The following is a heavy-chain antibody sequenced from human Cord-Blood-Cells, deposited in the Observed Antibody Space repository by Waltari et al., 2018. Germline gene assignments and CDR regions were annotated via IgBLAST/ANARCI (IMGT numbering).Heavy chain of an antibody. J-gene: IGHJ4*02. CDR3: TRYSSSPAFDY. V-gene: IGHV3-73*02. Sequence: EVQLVESGGGLVQPGGSLKLSCAASGFTFSGSAMHWVRQASGKGLGWVGRIRSKANSYATAYAASVKGRFTISRDDSKNTAYLQMNSLKTEDTAVYYCTRYSSSPAFDYWGQGTLVTVSS. D-gene: IGHD6-6*01. CDR2: IRSKANSYAT. CDR1: GFTFSGSA.